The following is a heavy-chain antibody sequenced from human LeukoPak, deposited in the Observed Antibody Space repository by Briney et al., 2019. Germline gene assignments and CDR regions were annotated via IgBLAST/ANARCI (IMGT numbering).Heavy chain of an antibody. Sequence: SETLSLTCTVSGGSISSYYWSWIRQPPGKGLEWIGYIYYSGSTNYNPSLKSRVTISVDTSKNQFSLKLSSVTAADTAVYYCARGVEMATILFDYWGQGTLVTVSS. V-gene: IGHV4-59*01. J-gene: IGHJ4*02. CDR2: IYYSGST. CDR1: GGSISSYY. CDR3: ARGVEMATILFDY. D-gene: IGHD5-24*01.